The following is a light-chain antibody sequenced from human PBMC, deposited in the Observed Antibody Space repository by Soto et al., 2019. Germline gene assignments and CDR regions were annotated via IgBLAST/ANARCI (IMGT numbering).Light chain of an antibody. Sequence: EIVMPQSPATLSVSPGDSAPLSCRASQSVSSNLAWYQQKPGQAHRLLIYGASTRATGIPARFSGSGSGTEFTLTISSLQSEDFAVYYCQQYNNWPRTVGQGTKVDIK. CDR3: QQYNNWPRT. V-gene: IGKV3-15*01. CDR2: GAS. J-gene: IGKJ1*01. CDR1: QSVSSN.